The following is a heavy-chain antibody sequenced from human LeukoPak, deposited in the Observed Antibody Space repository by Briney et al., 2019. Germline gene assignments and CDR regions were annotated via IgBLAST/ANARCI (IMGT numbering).Heavy chain of an antibody. CDR3: ARLRRYYDSRIFYGMDV. D-gene: IGHD3-22*01. Sequence: SETLSLTCTVSGGSISSYYWSWIRQPPGKGLEWIGEINHSGSTNYNPSLKSRVTISVDTSKNQFSLKLSSVTAADTAVYYCARLRRYYDSRIFYGMDVWGQGTTVTVSS. CDR2: INHSGST. CDR1: GGSISSYY. J-gene: IGHJ6*02. V-gene: IGHV4-34*01.